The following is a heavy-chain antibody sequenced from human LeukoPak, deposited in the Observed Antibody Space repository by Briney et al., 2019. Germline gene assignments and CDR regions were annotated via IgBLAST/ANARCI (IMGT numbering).Heavy chain of an antibody. CDR3: ARDVGYYYYYMDV. V-gene: IGHV3-48*01. CDR2: ISSSSSTI. J-gene: IGHJ6*03. Sequence: GGTLRLSCAASGFTFSSYGMSWVRQAPGKGLEWVSYISSSSSTIYYADSVKGRFTISRDNAKNSLYLQMNSLRAEDTAVYYCARDVGYYYYYMDVWGKGTTVTVSS. D-gene: IGHD1-26*01. CDR1: GFTFSSYG.